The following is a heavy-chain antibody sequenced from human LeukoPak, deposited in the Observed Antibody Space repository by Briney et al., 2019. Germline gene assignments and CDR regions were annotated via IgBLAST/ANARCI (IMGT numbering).Heavy chain of an antibody. V-gene: IGHV3-30*03. CDR2: ISYDGSNK. D-gene: IGHD4-17*01. CDR1: GFTFSSYG. CDR3: ARGARNTGTGDY. J-gene: IGHJ4*02. Sequence: GRSLRLSCAASGFTFSSYGMHWVGQAPGKGLEWVAVISYDGSNKYYADSVKGRFTISRDDAKNSLYLQMNSLRAEDTAVYYCARGARNTGTGDYWGQGTLVTVSS.